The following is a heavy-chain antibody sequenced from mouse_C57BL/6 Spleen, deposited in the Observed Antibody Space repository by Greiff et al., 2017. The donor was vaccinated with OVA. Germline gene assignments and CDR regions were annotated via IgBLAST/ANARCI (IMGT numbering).Heavy chain of an antibody. J-gene: IGHJ4*01. CDR2: ISYDGSN. CDR1: GYSITSGYY. CDR3: ARDDDYDEDYYAMDY. D-gene: IGHD2-4*01. Sequence: EVQRVESGPGLVKPSQSLSLTCSVTGYSITSGYYWNWIRQFPGNKLEWMGYISYDGSNNYNPSLKNRISITRDTSKNQFFLKLNSVTTEDTATYYCARDDDYDEDYYAMDYWGQGTSVTVSS. V-gene: IGHV3-6*01.